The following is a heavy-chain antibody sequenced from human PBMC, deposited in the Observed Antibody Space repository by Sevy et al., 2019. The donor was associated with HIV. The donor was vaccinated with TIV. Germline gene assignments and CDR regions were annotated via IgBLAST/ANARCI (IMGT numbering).Heavy chain of an antibody. Sequence: ASVKVSCKASGFAFTNSAVQWVRQARGQRLEWMGWIVVGSGVTNYAQKFHERVTVTTDMSTSTAHMVLTSLRSDDTAVYYCVAEDMTRFGGTWRVFDIWGQGTLVTVSS. J-gene: IGHJ3*02. CDR3: VAEDMTRFGGTWRVFDI. V-gene: IGHV1-58*01. CDR2: IVVGSGVT. D-gene: IGHD3-16*01. CDR1: GFAFTNSA.